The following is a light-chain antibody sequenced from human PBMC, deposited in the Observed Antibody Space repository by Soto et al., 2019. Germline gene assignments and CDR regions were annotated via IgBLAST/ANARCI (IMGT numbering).Light chain of an antibody. CDR1: QSISSW. V-gene: IGKV1-5*03. J-gene: IGKJ2*01. CDR2: KAS. Sequence: DIQMTQSPSTLSASVGDRVTITCRASQSISSWLAWYQQKPGKAPILLIYKASSLESGVPSRFSGSGSGTEFTLTSSSLQPDDFATYYCQQYSSYSRYTFGQGTKLEIK. CDR3: QQYSSYSRYT.